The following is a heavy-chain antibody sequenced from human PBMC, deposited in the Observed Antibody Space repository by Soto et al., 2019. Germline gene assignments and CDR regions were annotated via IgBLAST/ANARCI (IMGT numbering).Heavy chain of an antibody. Sequence: GGSLRLSCAASGFTFSSYAMSWVRQAPGKGLEWVSAISGSGGSTYYADSVKGRFTISRDNSKNTLYLQMNSLRAEDTAVYYCAKDKLPIMITFGGVVPDYWGQGTLVTVSS. CDR1: GFTFSSYA. D-gene: IGHD3-16*01. CDR3: AKDKLPIMITFGGVVPDY. J-gene: IGHJ4*02. V-gene: IGHV3-23*01. CDR2: ISGSGGST.